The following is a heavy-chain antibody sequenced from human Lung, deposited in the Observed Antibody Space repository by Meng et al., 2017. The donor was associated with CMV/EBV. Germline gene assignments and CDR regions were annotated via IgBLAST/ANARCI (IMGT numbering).Heavy chain of an antibody. J-gene: IGHJ6*02. Sequence: SXTXSLXCTVSGGXISNGGYYWSWIRQHPGKGLEWIGYIYYSGSTYYNPSLKSRVTISVDTSKNQFSLKLSSVTAADTAVYYCARDRCSSTSCYFGSYYYGMDAWXQGTTVTVSS. CDR2: IYYSGST. CDR1: GGXISNGGYY. V-gene: IGHV4-31*03. D-gene: IGHD2-2*01. CDR3: ARDRCSSTSCYFGSYYYGMDA.